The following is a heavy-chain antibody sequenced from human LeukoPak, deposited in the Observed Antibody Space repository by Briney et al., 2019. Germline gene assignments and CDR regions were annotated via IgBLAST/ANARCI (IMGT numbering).Heavy chain of an antibody. D-gene: IGHD2-2*01. CDR3: ARDGQGCFSTSCYPNWFDP. CDR1: GYTFTSYY. V-gene: IGHV1-46*01. J-gene: IGHJ5*02. Sequence: ASVKVSCKASGYTFTSYYMHWVRQAPGQGLEWMGIINPSGGSTSYAQKFQGRVTMARDTSTSTVYMELSSLRSEDTAVYYCARDGQGCFSTSCYPNWFDPWGQGTLVTVSS. CDR2: INPSGGST.